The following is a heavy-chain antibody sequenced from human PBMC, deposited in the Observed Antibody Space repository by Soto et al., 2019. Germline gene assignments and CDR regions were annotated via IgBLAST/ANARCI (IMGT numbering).Heavy chain of an antibody. Sequence: PSETLSLTCAVYGGSFSGYYWSWIRQPPGKGLEWIGEINHSGSTNYNPSLKSRVTISVDTSKNQFSLKLSSVTAADTAVYYCARRHGQDIDAYYWSPGTQVTVSS. CDR3: ARRHGQDIDAYY. V-gene: IGHV4-34*01. J-gene: IGHJ4*02. CDR2: INHSGST. CDR1: GGSFSGYY.